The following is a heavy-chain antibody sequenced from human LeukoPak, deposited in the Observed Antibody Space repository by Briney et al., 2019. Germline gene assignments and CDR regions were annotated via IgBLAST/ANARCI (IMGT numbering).Heavy chain of an antibody. V-gene: IGHV4-34*01. D-gene: IGHD3-10*01. CDR3: ARGANNVLLWFGELLPRRYYFDY. CDR1: GGSFSGYY. J-gene: IGHJ4*02. Sequence: SETLSLTRAVYGGSFSGYYWSWIRQPPGKGLEWIGEINHSGSTNYNPSLKSRVTISVDTSKNQFSLKLSSVTAADTAVYYCARGANNVLLWFGELLPRRYYFDYWGQGTLVTVSS. CDR2: INHSGST.